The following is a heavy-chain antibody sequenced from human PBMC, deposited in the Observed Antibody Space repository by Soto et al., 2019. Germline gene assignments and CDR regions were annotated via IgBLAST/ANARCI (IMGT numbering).Heavy chain of an antibody. CDR2: VYYSGST. Sequence: PSETLSLTCTFSNGSIGTYYWTWVRQPPGKGLEWIGYVYYSGSTNYNPSLKSRVGMSIDTSKNQFSLELKSVTAADTATYFCVRDYLLTGFDTWGQGTLVTVSS. J-gene: IGHJ5*02. V-gene: IGHV4-59*01. CDR3: VRDYLLTGFDT. D-gene: IGHD3-9*01. CDR1: NGSIGTYY.